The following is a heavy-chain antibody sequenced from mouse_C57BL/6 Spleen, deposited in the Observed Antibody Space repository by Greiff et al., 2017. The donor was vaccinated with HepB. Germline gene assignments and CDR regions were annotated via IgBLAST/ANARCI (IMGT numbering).Heavy chain of an antibody. J-gene: IGHJ3*01. Sequence: QVQLQQPGAELVRPGTTVKLSCKASGYTLTSYWMHWVKQRPGQGLEWIGVIDPSDSYTNYNQKFKGKATLTVDTSSSTAYMQLSSLTSEDSAVYYCARRGVNTTVVDPAWFAYWGQGTLVTVSA. D-gene: IGHD1-1*01. CDR2: IDPSDSYT. CDR1: GYTLTSYW. CDR3: ARRGVNTTVVDPAWFAY. V-gene: IGHV1-59*01.